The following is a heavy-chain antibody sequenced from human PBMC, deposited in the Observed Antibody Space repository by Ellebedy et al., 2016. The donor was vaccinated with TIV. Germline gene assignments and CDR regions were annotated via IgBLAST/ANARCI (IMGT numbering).Heavy chain of an antibody. J-gene: IGHJ4*02. CDR3: VRVMGAIDF. CDR2: MNPNSGKT. D-gene: IGHD1-26*01. V-gene: IGHV1-8*01. Sequence: AASVKVSCKASGYTFSIYDINWVRQDTGQGLEWMGWMNPNSGKTDYAQKFQGRVTMTANTSISTAYMELSSLRSEDTAVYYCVRVMGAIDFWGQGTLVTVSS. CDR1: GYTFSIYD.